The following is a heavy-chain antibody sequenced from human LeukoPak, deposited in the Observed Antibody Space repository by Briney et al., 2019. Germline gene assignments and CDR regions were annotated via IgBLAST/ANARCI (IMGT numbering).Heavy chain of an antibody. V-gene: IGHV3-7*01. CDR3: ARDGEYSTLGAFDI. CDR1: GFTFSSYW. Sequence: PGGSLRLSCAASGFTFSSYWMSWVRQAPGKGLEWVANIKQDGSEKYYVDSVKGRFTISRDNAKNSLYLQMNSPRAEDTAVYYCARDGEYSTLGAFDIWGQGTMVTVSS. D-gene: IGHD6-13*01. CDR2: IKQDGSEK. J-gene: IGHJ3*02.